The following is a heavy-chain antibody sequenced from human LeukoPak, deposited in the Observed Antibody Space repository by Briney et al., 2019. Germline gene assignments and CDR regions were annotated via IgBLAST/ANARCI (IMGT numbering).Heavy chain of an antibody. CDR2: IYPDGTT. J-gene: IGHJ3*02. CDR1: GFTVSSNY. CDR3: ARAIWSPPNHGAFDI. V-gene: IGHV3-53*01. D-gene: IGHD1-14*01. Sequence: GGSLRLSCAASGFTVSSNYMTWVRQAPGKGLEWVSLIYPDGTTYYADSVEGRSTISRDNSKNTLYLQMNSLRAEDTAVYYCARAIWSPPNHGAFDIWGQGTMVTVSS.